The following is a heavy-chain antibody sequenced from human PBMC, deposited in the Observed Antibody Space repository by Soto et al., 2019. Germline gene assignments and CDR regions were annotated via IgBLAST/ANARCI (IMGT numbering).Heavy chain of an antibody. V-gene: IGHV3-23*01. Sequence: EVQLLESGGGLVQPGGSLRLSCAASGFTFSSYAMSWVRQAPGKGLEWVSAISGSGGSTYYADSVKGRFTISRDNSKNTPDLQMNSLRADDTAVYYCAKAAWAIVVVVAMTFYSWGQGTLDTVSS. D-gene: IGHD2-15*01. CDR1: GFTFSSYA. CDR3: AKAAWAIVVVVAMTFYS. CDR2: ISGSGGST. J-gene: IGHJ4*02.